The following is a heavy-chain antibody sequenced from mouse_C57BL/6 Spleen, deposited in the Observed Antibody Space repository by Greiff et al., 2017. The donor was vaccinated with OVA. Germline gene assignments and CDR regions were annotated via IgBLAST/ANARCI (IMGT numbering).Heavy chain of an antibody. J-gene: IGHJ4*01. V-gene: IGHV1-82*01. Sequence: VQLQQSGPELVKPGASVKISCKASGYAFSSSWMNWVKQRPGKGLEWIGRIYPGDGDTNNNGKFKGKATLTADKSSSTAYMQLSSLTSEDSAVYFCARSYYSNYNAMDYWGQGTSVTVSS. CDR3: ARSYYSNYNAMDY. CDR2: IYPGDGDT. CDR1: GYAFSSSW. D-gene: IGHD2-5*01.